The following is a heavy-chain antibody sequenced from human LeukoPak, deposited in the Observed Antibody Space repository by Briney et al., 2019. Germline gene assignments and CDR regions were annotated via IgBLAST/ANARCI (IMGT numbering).Heavy chain of an antibody. CDR1: GYTFTSYV. J-gene: IGHJ5*02. D-gene: IGHD3-22*01. CDR2: ICAYNGNT. CDR3: ARDRSDYYDSSGYENWFDP. Sequence: ASVKVSCKASGYTFTSYVISWVRQAPGQGLEWMGWICAYNGNTNYAQKLQGRVTMTTDTSTSTAYMELRSLRSDDTAVYYCARDRSDYYDSSGYENWFDPWGQGTLVTVSS. V-gene: IGHV1-18*01.